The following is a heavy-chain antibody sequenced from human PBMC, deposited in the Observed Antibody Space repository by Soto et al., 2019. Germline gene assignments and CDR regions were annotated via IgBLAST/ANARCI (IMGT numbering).Heavy chain of an antibody. CDR2: SSPRGDTI. J-gene: IGHJ4*02. D-gene: IGHD6-19*01. CDR1: GFSLANYP. CDR3: AKGPHTNVGWPYYFES. Sequence: VQLVESGGGLVQPGGSLRLSCVASGFSLANYPMNWVRQTPGKGLEWISYSSPRGDTIYYADSGEGRFTISRDNARNSLSLHMRRMRDEDSALYYCAKGPHTNVGWPYYFESWGQGVPVTVSS. V-gene: IGHV3-48*02.